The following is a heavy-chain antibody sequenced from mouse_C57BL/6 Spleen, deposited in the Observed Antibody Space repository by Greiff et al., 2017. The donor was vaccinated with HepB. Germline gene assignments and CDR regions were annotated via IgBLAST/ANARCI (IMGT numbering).Heavy chain of an antibody. J-gene: IGHJ2*01. CDR3: ARSYYGSSYDYFDD. CDR2: INPNTGGT. Sequence: EVKLVESGPELVKPGASVKISCKASGYTFTDYYMNWVKQSHGKSLEWIGDINPNTGGTSYNQKFKGKATLTVDKSSSTAYMELRSLTSEDSAVYYCARSYYGSSYDYFDDWGKGTTLTVSS. D-gene: IGHD1-1*01. CDR1: GYTFTDYY. V-gene: IGHV1-26*01.